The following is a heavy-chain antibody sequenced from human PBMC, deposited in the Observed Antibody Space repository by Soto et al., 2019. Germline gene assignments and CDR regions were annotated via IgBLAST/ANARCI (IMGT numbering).Heavy chain of an antibody. CDR1: GYSLRGNY. CDR3: ARDLIVDGPDNYYYYGMDV. D-gene: IGHD3-22*01. J-gene: IGHJ6*02. V-gene: IGHV1-2*02. CDR2: INPNSSGT. Sequence: ASVKVSCKXSGYSLRGNYIHWVRQTPGQGLEWMGWINPNSSGTVYAQKFQGRVTMTRDTSLTTVYMQLNRLTSDDSAVYYCARDLIVDGPDNYYYYGMDVWGQGTTVTVSS.